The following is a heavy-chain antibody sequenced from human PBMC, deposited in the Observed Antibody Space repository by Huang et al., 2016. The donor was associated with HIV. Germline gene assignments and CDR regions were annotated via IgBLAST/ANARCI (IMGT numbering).Heavy chain of an antibody. D-gene: IGHD4-17*01. J-gene: IGHJ4*02. CDR3: ARGQLGSYGDYDVLY. V-gene: IGHV1-69*13. CDR2: IIPMFGTP. CDR1: GGTFSKYA. Sequence: QVQLVQSGAEVKTPGSSVKVSCKASGGTFSKYAISWMRQAPGQGLEWMGGIIPMFGTPHYARKFQGRVRITADDSTSTTDVEVRSLRSEDTALYDCARGQLGSYGDYDVLYWGQGTLVTVSS.